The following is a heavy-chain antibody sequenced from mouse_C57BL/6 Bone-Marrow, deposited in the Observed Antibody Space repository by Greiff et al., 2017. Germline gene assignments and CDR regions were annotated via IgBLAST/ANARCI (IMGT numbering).Heavy chain of an antibody. Sequence: VQLQQSGAELVRPGASVKLSCTASGFNIKDDYMHWVKQRPEQGLEWIGWIDPENGDTEYASKFQGKATITADPSSNTAYLQLSSLTSEDTAVYYCTTPKIYYDYDGGAWFAYWGQGTLVTVSA. CDR2: IDPENGDT. CDR1: GFNIKDDY. V-gene: IGHV14-4*01. CDR3: TTPKIYYDYDGGAWFAY. D-gene: IGHD2-4*01. J-gene: IGHJ3*01.